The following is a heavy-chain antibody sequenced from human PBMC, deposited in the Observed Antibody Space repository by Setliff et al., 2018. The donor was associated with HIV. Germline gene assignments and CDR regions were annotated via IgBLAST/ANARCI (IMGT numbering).Heavy chain of an antibody. J-gene: IGHJ1*01. Sequence: ASVKVSCKASGYTFTGYYMHWVRQAPGQGLEWMGWITPNSGGTNYAQKFQGRVTMTRDTSISTAYMELSRLRSDDTAVYYCARDHGMWDYGGNVLLREYFLHWGQGTLVTVSA. CDR3: ARDHGMWDYGGNVLLREYFLH. CDR1: GYTFTGYY. D-gene: IGHD4-17*01. V-gene: IGHV1-2*02. CDR2: ITPNSGGT.